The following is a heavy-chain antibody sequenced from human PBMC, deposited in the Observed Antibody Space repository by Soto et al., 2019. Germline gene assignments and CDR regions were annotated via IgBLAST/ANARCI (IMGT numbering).Heavy chain of an antibody. CDR1: GGSFSDYY. V-gene: IGHV4-34*01. Sequence: QVQLQQWGAGLLKPSETLSLTCAVYGGSFSDYYWSWIRQPPGKGLEWIGEINHRGSTNYNPSLKRRVTISADTSKHQFSLKLRSVTAADTAVYSCARSITSTSYMDVWGKGTTVTVSS. J-gene: IGHJ6*03. CDR3: ARSITSTSYMDV. D-gene: IGHD3-10*01. CDR2: INHRGST.